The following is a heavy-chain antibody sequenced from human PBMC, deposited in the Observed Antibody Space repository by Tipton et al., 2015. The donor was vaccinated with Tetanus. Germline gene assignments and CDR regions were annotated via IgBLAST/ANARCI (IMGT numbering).Heavy chain of an antibody. V-gene: IGHV3-7*01. CDR2: INEGDSER. Sequence: SLRLSCAASGFAFGTYPMHWVRQAPGKGLEWVANINEGDSERYYVGSVKGRFTISRDNAKNSLYLQMDSLRGEDTAGYYCARGDENSGDNWGQGTLVTVSS. CDR3: ARGDENSGDN. CDR1: GFAFGTYP. J-gene: IGHJ4*02. D-gene: IGHD6-19*01.